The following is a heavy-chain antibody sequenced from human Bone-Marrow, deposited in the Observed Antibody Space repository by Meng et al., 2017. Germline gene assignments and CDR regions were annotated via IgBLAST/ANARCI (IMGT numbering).Heavy chain of an antibody. CDR2: INHSGST. Sequence: GSLRLSCAVYGGSFSGYYWSWIRQPPGKGREWIGEINHSGSTNYNPSLKSRVTISVDTSKNQFSLKLSSVTAADTAVYYCAILGSIQDYYYGMDVWGQGTTVTVSS. J-gene: IGHJ6*02. D-gene: IGHD2/OR15-2a*01. CDR1: GGSFSGYY. V-gene: IGHV4-34*01. CDR3: AILGSIQDYYYGMDV.